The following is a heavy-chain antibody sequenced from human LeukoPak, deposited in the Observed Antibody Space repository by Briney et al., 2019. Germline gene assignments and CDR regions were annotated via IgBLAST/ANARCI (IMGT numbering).Heavy chain of an antibody. V-gene: IGHV1-46*01. D-gene: IGHD3-10*01. CDR1: GYTFTSYY. J-gene: IGHJ4*02. Sequence: ASVKVSCKASGYTFTSYYMHRVRQAPGQGLEWMGIINPSGGSTSYAQKFQGRVTMTRDTSTSTVYMELSSLRSEDTAVYYCARDRDLFRVTRIFDYWGQGTLVTVSS. CDR2: INPSGGST. CDR3: ARDRDLFRVTRIFDY.